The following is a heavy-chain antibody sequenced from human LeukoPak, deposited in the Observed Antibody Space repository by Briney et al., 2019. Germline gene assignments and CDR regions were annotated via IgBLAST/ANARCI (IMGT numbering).Heavy chain of an antibody. J-gene: IGHJ4*02. V-gene: IGHV3-23*01. CDR1: GFTFSSYA. Sequence: GGSLRLSCAASGFTFSSYAMIWVRQAPGKGLEWVSSISGSGSNTYYADSVKGRFTISRDNSKNTLYLQMSSLRAEDTAVYYCAKLTGTTDCWGQGTLVTVSS. CDR2: ISGSGSNT. D-gene: IGHD1-7*01. CDR3: AKLTGTTDC.